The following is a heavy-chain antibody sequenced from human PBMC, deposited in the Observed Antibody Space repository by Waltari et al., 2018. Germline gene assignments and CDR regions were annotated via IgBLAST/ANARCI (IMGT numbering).Heavy chain of an antibody. CDR3: ARGGTTVYVFDM. CDR1: GFTFGNYR. J-gene: IGHJ3*02. CDR2: INSDETMT. V-gene: IGHV3-74*01. Sequence: EEKVVESGGGLVQPGESLRLSCVASGFTFGNYRFHWVRQPPGKGLVWVSGINSDETMTSYSDAVKGRFTIPRDNAKKTLYLQMNSLRTEDTAGYYCARGGTTVYVFDMWGQGTMVTVSS. D-gene: IGHD4-17*01.